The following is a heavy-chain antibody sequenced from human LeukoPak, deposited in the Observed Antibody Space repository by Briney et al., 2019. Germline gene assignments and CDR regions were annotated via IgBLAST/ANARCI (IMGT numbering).Heavy chain of an antibody. CDR2: TRNKVNSYAT. V-gene: IGHV3-72*01. CDR1: GFTFSDHY. D-gene: IGHD6-13*01. J-gene: IGHJ4*02. Sequence: GGSLRLSCAASGFTFSDHYMDWVRQAPGKGLEWVGRTRNKVNSYATEYAASVKGRFTISRDDSKNSPYLQMNSLKTEDTAVYYCAREYSSSWPHFDYWGQGTLVTVSS. CDR3: AREYSSSWPHFDY.